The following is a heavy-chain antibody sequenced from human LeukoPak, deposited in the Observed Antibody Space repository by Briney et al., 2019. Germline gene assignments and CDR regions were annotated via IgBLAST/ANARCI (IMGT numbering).Heavy chain of an antibody. V-gene: IGHV3-66*01. CDR1: GFAVSSNY. Sequence: GGSLRLSCAASGFAVSSNYMSWVRQAPGKGLEWVSVIYSGGSTYYADSVKGRFTISRDNSKNTLYLQMNSLRAEDTAVYYCARVTGYMIEDYFDSWGQGTLVTVFS. CDR2: IYSGGST. CDR3: ARVTGYMIEDYFDS. D-gene: IGHD3-22*01. J-gene: IGHJ4*02.